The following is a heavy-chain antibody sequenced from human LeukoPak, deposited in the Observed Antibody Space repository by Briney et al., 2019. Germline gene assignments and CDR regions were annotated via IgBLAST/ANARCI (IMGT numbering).Heavy chain of an antibody. V-gene: IGHV4-59*08. CDR1: GGSISSDY. Sequence: SETLSLTCTVSGGSISSDYWSWIRQPPGKGLEWIGYIHYSGNSNYNPSLKSRVTISVDTSKNQFSLKLSSVTAADTAVYYCARGATFRGTYYMDVWGKGTTVTVSS. D-gene: IGHD3-10*01. CDR2: IHYSGNS. CDR3: ARGATFRGTYYMDV. J-gene: IGHJ6*03.